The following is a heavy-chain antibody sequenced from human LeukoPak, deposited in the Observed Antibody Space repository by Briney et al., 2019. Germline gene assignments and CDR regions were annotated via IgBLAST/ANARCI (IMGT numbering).Heavy chain of an antibody. Sequence: ASVKVSCKASGGTFSSYAISWVRQAPGQGLEWMGRIIPILGIANYAQKFQGRVTITADKSTSTAYMELSSLRSEDTAVYYCARDLEAAAGKEFDYWGQGTLVTVSS. D-gene: IGHD6-13*01. CDR2: IIPILGIA. V-gene: IGHV1-69*04. CDR1: GGTFSSYA. J-gene: IGHJ4*02. CDR3: ARDLEAAAGKEFDY.